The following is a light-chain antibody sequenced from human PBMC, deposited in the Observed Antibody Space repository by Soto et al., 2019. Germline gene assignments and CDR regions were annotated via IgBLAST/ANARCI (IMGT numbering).Light chain of an antibody. CDR1: QGISNY. CDR3: HQYGSSPPWT. J-gene: IGKJ1*01. CDR2: AAS. V-gene: IGKV1-27*01. Sequence: DIQITQSPSSLSASLGYRVTITCRSSQGISNYLAWYQQKPGKVPKLLIYAASTLQSGVPSRFSGSGSGTDFTLTISRLEPEDFAVYYCHQYGSSPPWTFGQGTKVDIK.